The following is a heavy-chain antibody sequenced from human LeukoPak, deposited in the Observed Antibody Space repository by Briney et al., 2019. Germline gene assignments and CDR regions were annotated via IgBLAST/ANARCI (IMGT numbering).Heavy chain of an antibody. Sequence: SETLSLTCAVYGGSFSGYYWGWIRQPPGKGLEWIGEINHSGSTNYNPSLKSRVTISVDTSKNQFSLKLSSVTAADTAVYYCASLKAVAFDYWGQGTLVTVSS. CDR1: GGSFSGYY. CDR3: ASLKAVAFDY. D-gene: IGHD6-19*01. J-gene: IGHJ4*02. CDR2: INHSGST. V-gene: IGHV4-34*01.